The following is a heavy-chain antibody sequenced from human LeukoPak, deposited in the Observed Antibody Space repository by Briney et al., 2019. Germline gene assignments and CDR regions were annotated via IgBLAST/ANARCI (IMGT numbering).Heavy chain of an antibody. D-gene: IGHD3-10*01. Sequence: PGGSLRLSCAASGFTFSSYAMSWVRQAPGKGLEWIGSIYYSGSTYYNPSLKSRVTISVDTSKNQFSLKLSSVTAADTAVYYCAASRGSSGSYFYYYYYMDVWGKGTTVTVSS. CDR3: AASRGSSGSYFYYYYYMDV. CDR2: IYYSGST. V-gene: IGHV4-59*05. CDR1: GFTFSSYA. J-gene: IGHJ6*03.